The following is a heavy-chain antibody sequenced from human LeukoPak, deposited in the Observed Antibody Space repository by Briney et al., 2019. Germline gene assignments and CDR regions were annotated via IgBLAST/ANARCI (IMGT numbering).Heavy chain of an antibody. CDR1: GFTFSTYA. Sequence: PGGSLTLSCSASGFTFSTYAMHWVRQAPGKGLEYVSAISRNGSRTYYADSVKGRFTISRDNSKNTLYLQMSSLRAEDTAVYYCVKDLPSGGGVDYWGQGTLVTVSS. CDR3: VKDLPSGGGVDY. V-gene: IGHV3-64D*06. J-gene: IGHJ4*02. CDR2: ISRNGSRT. D-gene: IGHD3-10*01.